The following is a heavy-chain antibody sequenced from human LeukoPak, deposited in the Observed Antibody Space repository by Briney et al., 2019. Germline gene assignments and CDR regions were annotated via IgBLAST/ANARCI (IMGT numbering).Heavy chain of an antibody. CDR2: IYSGGST. CDR1: GFTVSSNY. D-gene: IGHD3-22*01. V-gene: IGHV3-66*01. J-gene: IGHJ4*02. CDR3: ARGKYDSSGYYYLDY. Sequence: GGSLRLSCAASGFTVSSNYMSWVRQAPGKGLEWVSVIYSGGSTYYADSVKGRFTISRDNSKNTLYLQMNSLRAEDTAVYYCARGKYDSSGYYYLDYWGQGTLVIVSS.